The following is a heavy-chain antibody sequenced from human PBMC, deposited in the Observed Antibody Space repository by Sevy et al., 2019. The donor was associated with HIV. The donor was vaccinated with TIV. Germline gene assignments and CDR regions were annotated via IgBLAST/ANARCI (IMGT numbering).Heavy chain of an antibody. CDR3: AKDINRGCDGVNCYSYYYYFYGLDV. CDR1: GFPFNDHA. J-gene: IGHJ6*02. CDR2: ISWNSRNI. D-gene: IGHD2-21*01. V-gene: IGHV3-9*01. Sequence: GGSLRLSCAASGFPFNDHAMHWVRLVPGKGLEWVSGISWNSRNIGYVDSVKGRFTISRDNTRHSVYLEMHSLRPEDTALYYCAKDINRGCDGVNCYSYYYYFYGLDVWGQGTTVTVSS.